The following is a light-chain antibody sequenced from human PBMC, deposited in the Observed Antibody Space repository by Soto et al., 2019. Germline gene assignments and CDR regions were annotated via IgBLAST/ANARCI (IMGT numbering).Light chain of an antibody. J-gene: IGLJ1*01. V-gene: IGLV2-14*01. CDR2: DVS. CDR3: SSYTSSLYV. CDR1: SSDVGGYNY. Sequence: QSALTQPASVSWSPGQSITISCTGTSSDVGGYNYVSWYQQHPGKAPKLMIYDVSNRPSGVSNRFSGSKSGNTASLTISGLQAEDEAAYYCSSYTSSLYVFGTGTKVTVL.